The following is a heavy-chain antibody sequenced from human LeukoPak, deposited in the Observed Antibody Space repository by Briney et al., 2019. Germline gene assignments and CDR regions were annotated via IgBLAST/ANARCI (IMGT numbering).Heavy chain of an antibody. CDR3: AKDILTGYSIPDY. Sequence: PGGSLRLSCAASGFTFSSYGMHWVRQAPGKGLEWVAVISYDGSNKYYADSVKGRFTISRDNSKNTLYLQMNSLRAEDTAVYYCAKDILTGYSIPDYWGQGTLVTVSS. CDR1: GFTFSSYG. D-gene: IGHD3-9*01. J-gene: IGHJ4*02. V-gene: IGHV3-30*18. CDR2: ISYDGSNK.